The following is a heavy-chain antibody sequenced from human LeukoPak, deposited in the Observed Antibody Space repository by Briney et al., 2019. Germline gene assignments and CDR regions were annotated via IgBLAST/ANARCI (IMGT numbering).Heavy chain of an antibody. Sequence: PGGSLRLSCVVSRFTFTDAWMSWVRQAPGKGLEWVGRIKSKTDGGTTDYAAPVKGRFTISRDDSKNTLYLQMNSLKTEDTAVYYCAKDWYYDILTAYYDYWGQGTLVTVSS. J-gene: IGHJ4*02. V-gene: IGHV3-15*01. CDR2: IKSKTDGGTT. CDR3: AKDWYYDILTAYYDY. CDR1: RFTFTDAW. D-gene: IGHD3-9*01.